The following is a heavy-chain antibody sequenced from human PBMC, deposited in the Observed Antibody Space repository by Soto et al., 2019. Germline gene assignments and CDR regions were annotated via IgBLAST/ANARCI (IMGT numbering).Heavy chain of an antibody. CDR1: GFTFSSYA. D-gene: IGHD2-2*01. V-gene: IGHV3-23*01. Sequence: EVQLLESGGGLVQPGGSLRLSCAASGFTFSSYAMSWVRQAPGKGLEWVSAISGSGGSTYYADSVKGRFTISRDNSKNTLYLQMNSLRAEDTAVYYYAKLKNIVVVPAAIRYWGQGTLVTVSS. CDR3: AKLKNIVVVPAAIRY. J-gene: IGHJ4*02. CDR2: ISGSGGST.